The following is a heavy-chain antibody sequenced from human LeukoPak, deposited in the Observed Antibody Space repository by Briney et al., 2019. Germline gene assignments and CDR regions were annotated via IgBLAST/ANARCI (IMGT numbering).Heavy chain of an antibody. V-gene: IGHV3-21*01. CDR2: ISSSSSYI. Sequence: GGSLRLSGAASGFTFSSYSMNWVRQAPGKGLEWVSSISSSSSYIYYEDSVKGRFTISRDNAKNSLYLQMNSLRAEDTAVYYCARDQAGGDWAPYYYYGMDVWGQGTTVTVSS. D-gene: IGHD2-21*02. J-gene: IGHJ6*02. CDR1: GFTFSSYS. CDR3: ARDQAGGDWAPYYYYGMDV.